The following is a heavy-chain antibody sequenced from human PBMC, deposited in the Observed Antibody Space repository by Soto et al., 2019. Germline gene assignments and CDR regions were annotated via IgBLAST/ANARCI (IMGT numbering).Heavy chain of an antibody. CDR2: IHYSGST. V-gene: IGHV4-59*08. CDR3: TRLGCSGGSCPFDP. D-gene: IGHD2-15*01. CDR1: GGSIDSYY. Sequence: QVQLQESGPGLVRPSETLSLTCTVSGGSIDSYYWSWIRQPPGKGLECIGYIHYSGSTYYNPSLKSRVTISVDTSNNQFSLKLSSVTAADTAVYYCTRLGCSGGSCPFDPWGQGTLVTVSS. J-gene: IGHJ5*02.